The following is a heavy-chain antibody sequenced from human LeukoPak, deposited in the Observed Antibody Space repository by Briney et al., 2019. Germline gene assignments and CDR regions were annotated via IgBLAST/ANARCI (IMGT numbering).Heavy chain of an antibody. CDR1: GFTFNDYA. V-gene: IGHV3-21*01. Sequence: GGSLRLSCEASGFTFNDYAMNWVRQAPGKGLEWVSSISRYSSYIFYADSVKGRFTISRDNAQNSLYLQMNSLRAEDTAVYYCARDSDYHDSSGSFDYWGQGTLVTVSS. J-gene: IGHJ4*02. CDR3: ARDSDYHDSSGSFDY. D-gene: IGHD3-22*01. CDR2: ISRYSSYI.